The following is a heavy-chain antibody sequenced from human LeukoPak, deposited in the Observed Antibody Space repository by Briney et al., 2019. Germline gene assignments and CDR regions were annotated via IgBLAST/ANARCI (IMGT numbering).Heavy chain of an antibody. J-gene: IGHJ5*02. CDR2: IKQDGSEK. CDR1: GFTFSNYW. V-gene: IGHV3-7*05. Sequence: GGSLRLSCAASGFTFSNYWMIWVRRAPGKGLEWVGNIKQDGSEKRYADSVRGRFSISRDNAQTSLYLQMNSLRAEDTAVYYCARASDPWLQLTWGQGTLVTVSS. D-gene: IGHD5-24*01. CDR3: ARASDPWLQLT.